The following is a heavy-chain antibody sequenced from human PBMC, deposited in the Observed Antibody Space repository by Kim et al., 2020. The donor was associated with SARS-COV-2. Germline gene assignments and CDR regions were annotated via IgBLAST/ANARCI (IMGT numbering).Heavy chain of an antibody. J-gene: IGHJ6*02. V-gene: IGHV3-7*01. CDR1: GFTFSSYW. CDR3: ARESGDFWSGFSYYYGMDV. Sequence: GGSLRLSCAASGFTFSSYWMSWVRQAPGKGLEWVANIKQDGSEKYYVDSVKGRFTISRDNAKNSLYLQMNSLRAEDTAVYYCARESGDFWSGFSYYYGMDVWGQGTTVTVSS. CDR2: IKQDGSEK. D-gene: IGHD3-3*01.